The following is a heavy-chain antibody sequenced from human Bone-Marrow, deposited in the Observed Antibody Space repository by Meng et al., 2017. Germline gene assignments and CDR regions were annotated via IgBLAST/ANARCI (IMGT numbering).Heavy chain of an antibody. CDR3: ARALTPGYYRYNWFDP. CDR2: IYYSGST. Sequence: QLQLQESGPGLVKPSGTLSLTCTVSGGSISSGGYYWSWIRQHPGKGLEWIGYIYYSGSTYYNPSLKSRVTISVDTSKNQFSLKLSSVTAADMAVYYCARALTPGYYRYNWFDPWGQGTLVTVSS. CDR1: GGSISSGGYY. D-gene: IGHD4-17*01. J-gene: IGHJ5*02. V-gene: IGHV4-31*03.